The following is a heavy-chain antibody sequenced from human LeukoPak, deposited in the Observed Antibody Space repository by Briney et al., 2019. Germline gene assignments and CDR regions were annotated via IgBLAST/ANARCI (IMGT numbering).Heavy chain of an antibody. CDR1: GGSVGHSNW. J-gene: IGHJ4*02. CDR3: ARSPSRSTSSYTFDY. Sequence: PSETLSLTCAVSGGSVGHSNWWTWVRQSPGKGLEWIGEVHPSEGTNYNPSLKSRVTISLDKSKNQFSLELSSVTAADTAVYYCARSPSRSTSSYTFDYWGQGTLATVSS. V-gene: IGHV4-4*02. D-gene: IGHD2-2*02. CDR2: VHPSEGT.